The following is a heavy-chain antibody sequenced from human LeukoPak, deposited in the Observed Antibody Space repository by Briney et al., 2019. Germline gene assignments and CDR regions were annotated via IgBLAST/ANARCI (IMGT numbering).Heavy chain of an antibody. V-gene: IGHV4-34*01. D-gene: IGHD6-19*01. CDR2: INHSGST. CDR1: GGSFSGYY. J-gene: IGHJ4*02. Sequence: SETLSLTCAVYGGSFSGYYWSWIRQPPGKGLEWIGEINHSGSTNYNPSLKSRVTISVDTSKNQFSLKLSSVTAADTAVYYCASLSGIAVAAHDYWGQGTLVTVSS. CDR3: ASLSGIAVAAHDY.